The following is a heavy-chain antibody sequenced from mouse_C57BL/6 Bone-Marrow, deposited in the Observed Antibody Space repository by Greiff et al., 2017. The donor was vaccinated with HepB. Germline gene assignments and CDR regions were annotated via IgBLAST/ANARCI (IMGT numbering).Heavy chain of an antibody. D-gene: IGHD1-1*01. CDR2: ISDGGSYT. CDR1: GFTFSSYA. CDR3: ARGLTTPGY. J-gene: IGHJ4*01. V-gene: IGHV5-4*01. Sequence: DVQLQESGGGLVKPGGSLKLSCAASGFTFSSYAMSWVRQTPEKRLEWVATISDGGSYTYYPDNVKGRFTISRDNAKNNLYLQMSHLKSEDTAMYYCARGLTTPGYWGQGTSVTVSS.